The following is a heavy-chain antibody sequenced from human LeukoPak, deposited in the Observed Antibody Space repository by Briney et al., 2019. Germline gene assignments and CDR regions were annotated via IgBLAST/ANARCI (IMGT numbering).Heavy chain of an antibody. J-gene: IGHJ4*02. V-gene: IGHV3-21*01. Sequence: GGSLRLSCAASGFTFSSYSMYWVRQAPGKGLEWVSSIDSSSDYRYYADSVKGRFTISRDNAKNSLYLQMNSLRAEDTAVYYCATVPRYALCYWGQGTLVTVSS. CDR3: ATVPRYALCY. CDR2: IDSSSDYR. CDR1: GFTFSSYS. D-gene: IGHD1-1*01.